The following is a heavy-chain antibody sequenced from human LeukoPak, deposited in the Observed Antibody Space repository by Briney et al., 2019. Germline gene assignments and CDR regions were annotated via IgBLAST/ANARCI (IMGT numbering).Heavy chain of an antibody. D-gene: IGHD2-15*01. CDR3: TTDPDCSGGTCYGYYYYIDV. Sequence: GGSLRLSCAASGFTFSNAWMSWVRLAPGKGLEWVGRIKTKTDGGTTDYAAPVKGRFTISRDDSKNTLYLQMNSLKTEDTAVYYCTTDPDCSGGTCYGYYYYIDVWGKGTTVTVSS. V-gene: IGHV3-15*01. J-gene: IGHJ6*03. CDR2: IKTKTDGGTT. CDR1: GFTFSNAW.